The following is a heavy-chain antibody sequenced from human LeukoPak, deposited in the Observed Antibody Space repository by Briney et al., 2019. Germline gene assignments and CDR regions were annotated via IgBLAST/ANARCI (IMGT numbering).Heavy chain of an antibody. Sequence: GGSLRLSCAASGFTFSSYSMNWVRQAPGRGLEWVAVISYDGSNKYYADSVKGRFTISRDNAKNSVYLQMNSLRAEDTPLYFCARGTAVVIPTFDYWGQGILVTVSS. D-gene: IGHD3-16*02. CDR1: GFTFSSYS. V-gene: IGHV3-30*03. CDR2: ISYDGSNK. J-gene: IGHJ4*02. CDR3: ARGTAVVIPTFDY.